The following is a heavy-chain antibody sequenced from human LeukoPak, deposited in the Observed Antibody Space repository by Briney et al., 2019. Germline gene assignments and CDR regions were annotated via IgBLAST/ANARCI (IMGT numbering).Heavy chain of an antibody. V-gene: IGHV3-69-1*01. CDR2: IGRDYKT. J-gene: IGHJ6*02. CDR1: GFTIGGFD. D-gene: IGHD3-3*01. Sequence: RGGSLRLSCGVCGFTIGGFDITGVRQAPGEGLEWVSSIGRDYKTLFSESVKGRFTIFRGNARESLHLQLNSLGAEDTAVYYCSREAGGDTIFGPRMDVWGQGTTVTVSS. CDR3: SREAGGDTIFGPRMDV.